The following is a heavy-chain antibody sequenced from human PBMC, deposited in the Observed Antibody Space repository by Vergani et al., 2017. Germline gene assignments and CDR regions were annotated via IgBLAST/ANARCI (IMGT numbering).Heavy chain of an antibody. Sequence: QVQLQESGPGLVKPSETLSLTCTVSGGSISSYYWSWIRQPPGKGLEWIAYIYYSVSTNYNPSLKSRVTISVDTSKNQFSLKLSSVTAADTAVYSCARGRYSSSSPGGWSDPWGQGTLVTVSS. V-gene: IGHV4-59*01. D-gene: IGHD6-13*01. CDR1: GGSISSYY. CDR3: ARGRYSSSSPGGWSDP. J-gene: IGHJ5*02. CDR2: IYYSVST.